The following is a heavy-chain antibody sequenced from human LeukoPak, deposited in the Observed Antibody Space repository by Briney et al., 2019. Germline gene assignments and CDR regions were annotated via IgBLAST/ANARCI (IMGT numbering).Heavy chain of an antibody. J-gene: IGHJ3*02. D-gene: IGHD6-19*01. CDR3: AREDVDITVATSGAFDI. CDR1: GFTFNRFW. V-gene: IGHV3-74*01. CDR2: IISDGSST. Sequence: SGGSLRLSCAASGFTFNRFWMHWVRQAPGKGPVWVSRIISDGSSTNYADSVKGRFTISRDNAKNTLYLQMNSLRAEDTALYYCAREDVDITVATSGAFDIWGQGTMVTVSS.